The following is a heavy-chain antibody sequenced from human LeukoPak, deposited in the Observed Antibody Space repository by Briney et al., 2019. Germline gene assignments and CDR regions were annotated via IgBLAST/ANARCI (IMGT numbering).Heavy chain of an antibody. CDR2: IRSKANSYAT. CDR3: TRPRPITIFGENFDY. V-gene: IGHV3-73*01. D-gene: IGHD3-3*01. J-gene: IGHJ4*02. Sequence: PGGSLRLSCAASGFTFSGSAMHWVRQASGKGLEWVGRIRSKANSYATAYAASVKGRFTISRDDSKNTAYLQMNSLKTEDTAVYYCTRPRPITIFGENFDYWGQGTLVTVSS. CDR1: GFTFSGSA.